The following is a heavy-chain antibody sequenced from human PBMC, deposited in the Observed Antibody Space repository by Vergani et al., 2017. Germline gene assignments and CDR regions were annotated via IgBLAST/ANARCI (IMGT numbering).Heavy chain of an antibody. CDR3: VRDRGLXAGGRCYTEAWDY. V-gene: IGHV3-30-3*01. J-gene: IGHJ4*02. CDR2: ISFDGTNE. Sequence: QVQLVESGGGVVQPGTSLRLSCVVSGFALNRHAMYWVRQAPGKGLEWVVVISFDGTNEYYPDLVKGRFTISRDIAKNTLYLQVRSLRLEDTGVYHCVRDRGLXAGGRCYTEAWDYWGQGTPVTVSS. D-gene: IGHD2-2*02. CDR1: GFALNRHA.